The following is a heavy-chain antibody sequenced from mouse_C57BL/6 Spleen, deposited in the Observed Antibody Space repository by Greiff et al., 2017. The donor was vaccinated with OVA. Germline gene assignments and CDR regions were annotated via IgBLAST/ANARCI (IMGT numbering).Heavy chain of an antibody. J-gene: IGHJ1*03. V-gene: IGHV1-52*01. Sequence: VQLQQPGAELVRPGSSVKLSCKASGYTFTSYWMHWVKQRPIQGLEWIGNIDPSDSETHYNQKFKDKATLTVDKSSSTAYMQLSSLTSEDSAVYYCARAGGTTGVEGYFDVWGTGTTVTVSS. CDR1: GYTFTSYW. D-gene: IGHD1-1*01. CDR2: IDPSDSET. CDR3: ARAGGTTGVEGYFDV.